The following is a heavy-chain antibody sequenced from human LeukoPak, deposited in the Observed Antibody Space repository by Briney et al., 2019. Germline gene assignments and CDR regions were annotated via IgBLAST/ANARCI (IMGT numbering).Heavy chain of an antibody. CDR1: GGSISSGGYY. CDR2: IYYSGST. V-gene: IGHV4-31*03. CDR3: ARDDWAYAFDI. D-gene: IGHD3-9*01. Sequence: PSETLSLTCTVSGGSISSGGYYWSWIRQHPGKGLEWIGYIYYSGSTYYNPSLKSRVTISVDTSKNQFSLKLSSVTAADTAVYYCARDDWAYAFDIWGQGTMVTVSS. J-gene: IGHJ3*02.